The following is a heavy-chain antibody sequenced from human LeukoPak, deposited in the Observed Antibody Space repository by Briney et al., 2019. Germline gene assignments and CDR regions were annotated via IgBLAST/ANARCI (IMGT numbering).Heavy chain of an antibody. V-gene: IGHV4-59*08. J-gene: IGHJ5*02. Sequence: SETLSLTRTVSGGSISGYYWSWIRQPPGKGLEWIGYIYYSGSTNYNPSLKRRVTISVDTSKNQFSLNLSSVTAADTAVYYCARLHFAAAEEFDPWGQGTLVTVSS. CDR3: ARLHFAAAEEFDP. CDR2: IYYSGST. D-gene: IGHD6-13*01. CDR1: GGSISGYY.